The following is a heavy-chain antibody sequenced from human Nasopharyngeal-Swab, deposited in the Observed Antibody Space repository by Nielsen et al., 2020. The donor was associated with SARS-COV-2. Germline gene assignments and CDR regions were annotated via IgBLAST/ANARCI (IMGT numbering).Heavy chain of an antibody. J-gene: IGHJ4*02. CDR1: GFTFSSYW. Sequence: GESLKISCAASGFTFSSYWMHWVRQAPGKGLVWVSRINSDGSSTSYADSVKGRFTISRDNSKNTLYLQMNSLRAEDTAVYYCARDEHSSGWLIDYWGQGTLVTVSS. D-gene: IGHD6-19*01. CDR2: INSDGSST. V-gene: IGHV3-74*01. CDR3: ARDEHSSGWLIDY.